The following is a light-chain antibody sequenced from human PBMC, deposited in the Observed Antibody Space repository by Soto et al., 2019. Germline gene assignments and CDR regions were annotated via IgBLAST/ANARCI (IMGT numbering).Light chain of an antibody. V-gene: IGKV3-15*01. CDR3: QQRTDRPPWT. J-gene: IGKJ1*01. Sequence: EVVMTQSPATLSVSPGERATLSCRASHSVSSSLAWYQQKPGQAPRLLISGASTRAAGIPARFSGSGSGTEFTLTISSLQSEDFAVYYCQQRTDRPPWTFGQGTKVESK. CDR1: HSVSSS. CDR2: GAS.